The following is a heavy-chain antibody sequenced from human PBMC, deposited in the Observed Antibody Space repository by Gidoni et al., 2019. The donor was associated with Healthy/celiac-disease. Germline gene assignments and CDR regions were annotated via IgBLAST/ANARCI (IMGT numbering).Heavy chain of an antibody. CDR2: IYYSGST. Sequence: QLQLQESAPGLVKPSETLSLTCTVSGGSISSISYYWGWIRQPPGKGLEWIGSIYYSGSTYYNPSIKSRVTISVDTAKNKFSLKLSSVTAADTAVYYCAVGATDFDYWGQGTLVTVSS. CDR1: GGSISSISYY. CDR3: AVGATDFDY. J-gene: IGHJ4*02. V-gene: IGHV4-39*01. D-gene: IGHD1-26*01.